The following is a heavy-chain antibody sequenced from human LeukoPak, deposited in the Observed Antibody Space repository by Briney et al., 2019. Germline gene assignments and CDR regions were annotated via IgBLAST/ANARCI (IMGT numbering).Heavy chain of an antibody. CDR3: ARNGIAVNGYFDY. V-gene: IGHV3-7*01. CDR1: GFSFSRYW. Sequence: PGGSLRLSCAGSGFSFSRYWMSWVRQAPGKGLEWVANIKEDGSEKNYVDSVKGRCTISRDNAKNSVFLVVNTLRAEGTAVYYCARNGIAVNGYFDYWGQGTLVTVSS. CDR2: IKEDGSEK. J-gene: IGHJ4*02. D-gene: IGHD6-19*01.